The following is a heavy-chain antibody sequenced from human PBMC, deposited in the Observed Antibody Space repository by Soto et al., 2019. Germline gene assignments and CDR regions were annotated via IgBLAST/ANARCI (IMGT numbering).Heavy chain of an antibody. CDR2: INPKSGGT. J-gene: IGHJ4*02. V-gene: IGHV1-2*04. Sequence: QVQLVQSGAEVKKPGASVKVSCKASGYTFTDYFIHWVRQAPGQGLEWMGWINPKSGGTNYAPNFPGCVTMTMDTSTSTAYMELTWLRFDDPAVHYCARSRRSTAITADHLDQGTLVTVAS. CDR3: ARSRRSTAITADH. D-gene: IGHD2-21*02. CDR1: GYTFTDYF.